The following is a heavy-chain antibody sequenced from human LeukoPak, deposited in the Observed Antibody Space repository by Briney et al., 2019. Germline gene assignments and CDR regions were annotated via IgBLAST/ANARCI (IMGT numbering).Heavy chain of an antibody. D-gene: IGHD2-21*02. CDR2: VYHSGGT. V-gene: IGHV4-34*01. CDR3: AGAYCGGDCYSGRAFDI. J-gene: IGHJ3*02. CDR1: GGSFSGYY. Sequence: SETLSLTCAVYGGSFSGYYWSWIRQPPGKGLEWIGEVYHSGGTNYYPSLKSRVTISIEKSKNQFSLKLSSVTAADTAVYYCAGAYCGGDCYSGRAFDIWGQGTMVTVSS.